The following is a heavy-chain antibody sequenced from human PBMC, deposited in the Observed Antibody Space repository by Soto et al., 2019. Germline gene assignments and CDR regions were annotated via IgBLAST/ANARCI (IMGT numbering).Heavy chain of an antibody. CDR3: ARDSGSSRAYYYYYYGMDV. D-gene: IGHD3-10*01. J-gene: IGHJ6*02. CDR1: GGSISSYY. CDR2: IYYSGST. Sequence: PLETLSLTCTVSGGSISSYYWSWIRQPTGKGLEWIGYIYYSGSTNYNPSLKSRVTISVDTSKNQFSLKLSSVTAADTAVYYCARDSGSSRAYYYYYYGMDVWGQGTTVTVSS. V-gene: IGHV4-59*01.